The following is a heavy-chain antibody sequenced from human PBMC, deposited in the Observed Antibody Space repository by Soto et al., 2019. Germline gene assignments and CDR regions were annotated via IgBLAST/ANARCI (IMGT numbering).Heavy chain of an antibody. CDR2: IYYSGST. V-gene: IGHV4-30-4*08. D-gene: IGHD3-22*01. Sequence: QVRLQESGPGLVKPSQPLSLTCTVSGASIINNHYYWNFIRQPPGKGLEWIGYIYYSGSTSYNPSLESRLPISMDTSRTHFSLELSSVPAADPAVYFCARAGMIGAPGFFDVWGRGTLVTVSS. J-gene: IGHJ2*01. CDR1: GASIINNHYY. CDR3: ARAGMIGAPGFFDV.